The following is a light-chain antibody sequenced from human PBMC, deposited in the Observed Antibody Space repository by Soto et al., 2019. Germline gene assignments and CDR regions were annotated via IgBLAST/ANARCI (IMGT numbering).Light chain of an antibody. V-gene: IGKV3-20*01. J-gene: IGKJ4*01. CDR2: GAS. CDR3: QQYGSSRLT. CDR1: QSVSSTY. Sequence: EIVLTQSPGTLSLSPGERATLSCRASQSVSSTYLAWYQQKPGQAPRFLIYGASSRATGIPDRFSGSGSGTDFTLTISRLEPEDFAVYYCQQYGSSRLTFGGGTRWIS.